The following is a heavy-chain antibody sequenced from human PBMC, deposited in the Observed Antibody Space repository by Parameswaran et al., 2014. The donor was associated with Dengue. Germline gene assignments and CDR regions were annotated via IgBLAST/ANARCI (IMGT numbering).Heavy chain of an antibody. J-gene: IGHJ4*02. Sequence: WIRQPPGKGLEWIGSIYYSGSTYYNPSLKSRVTISVDTSKNQFSLKLSSVTAADTAVYYCASYYYGSGAYFDYWGQGTLVTVSS. CDR3: ASYYYGSGAYFDY. CDR2: IYYSGST. D-gene: IGHD3-10*01. V-gene: IGHV4-39*07.